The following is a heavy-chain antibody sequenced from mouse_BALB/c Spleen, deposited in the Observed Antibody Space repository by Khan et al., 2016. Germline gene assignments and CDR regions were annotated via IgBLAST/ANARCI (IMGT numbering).Heavy chain of an antibody. CDR3: ARWYGNYVPFAY. V-gene: IGHV1S135*01. CDR2: IDPYNGVS. CDR1: GYAFTTYN. D-gene: IGHD2-10*02. J-gene: IGHJ3*01. Sequence: VQLKQSGPELVKPGASVKVSCKGSGYAFTTYNMYWVKQSHGKSLEWIGYIDPYNGVSSYNQKFKDKATLTVDESSSTAYMHLNSLTSEDSAVYYCARWYGNYVPFAYWGQGTLVTVSA.